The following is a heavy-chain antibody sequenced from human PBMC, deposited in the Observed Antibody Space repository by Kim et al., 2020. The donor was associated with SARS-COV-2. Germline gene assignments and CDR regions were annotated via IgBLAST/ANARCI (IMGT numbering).Heavy chain of an antibody. Sequence: SETLSLTCTVSGGSISGYYWSWIRQPPGKGLEWIGYIYYSGSTNYNPSLKSRVTISVDTSKNQFSLKLSSVTAADTAVYYCARGSSWYYYGMDVWGQGTT. J-gene: IGHJ6*02. CDR3: ARGSSWYYYGMDV. V-gene: IGHV4-59*01. D-gene: IGHD6-13*01. CDR1: GGSISGYY. CDR2: IYYSGST.